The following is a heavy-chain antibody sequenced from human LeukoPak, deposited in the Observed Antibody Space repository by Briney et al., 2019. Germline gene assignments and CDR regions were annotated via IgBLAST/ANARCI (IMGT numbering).Heavy chain of an antibody. J-gene: IGHJ4*02. Sequence: GGSLRLSCAASGFTFSSYDMHWVRQTTGKGLEWVSAIGTAGDPYYPRSLKGRFTISRENAKHSLYLQMTSLRAGDTAVYYCARGGMSGTYFDYWGQGTLVTVSS. D-gene: IGHD1-14*01. V-gene: IGHV3-13*05. CDR3: ARGGMSGTYFDY. CDR1: GFTFSSYD. CDR2: IGTAGDP.